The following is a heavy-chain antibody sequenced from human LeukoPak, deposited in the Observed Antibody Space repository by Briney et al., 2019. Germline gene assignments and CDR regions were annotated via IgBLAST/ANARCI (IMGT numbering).Heavy chain of an antibody. Sequence: ASVKVSCKASGYTFTSYYMHWVRQAPGQGLEWMGIINPSGGSTSYAQKFQGRVTMTRDTSTSTVYMELSSLRSEDTAVYYCARDPAFPPWRRGMDVWGQGTAVTVSS. D-gene: IGHD3-3*01. CDR1: GYTFTSYY. CDR3: ARDPAFPPWRRGMDV. CDR2: INPSGGST. V-gene: IGHV1-46*01. J-gene: IGHJ6*02.